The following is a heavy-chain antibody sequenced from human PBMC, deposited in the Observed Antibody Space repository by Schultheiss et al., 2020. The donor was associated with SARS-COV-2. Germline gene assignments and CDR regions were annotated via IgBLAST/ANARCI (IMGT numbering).Heavy chain of an antibody. J-gene: IGHJ4*02. Sequence: GESLKISCAASGFTFSSYGMHWVRQAPGKGLEWVAVISYDGTNKYYADSVKGRFTISRDNSKNTLYLQMNSLRAEDTAIYYCAKLSEYSGYDEKGPFDYWGQGTLVTVSS. D-gene: IGHD5-12*01. CDR3: AKLSEYSGYDEKGPFDY. CDR1: GFTFSSYG. CDR2: ISYDGTNK. V-gene: IGHV3-30*18.